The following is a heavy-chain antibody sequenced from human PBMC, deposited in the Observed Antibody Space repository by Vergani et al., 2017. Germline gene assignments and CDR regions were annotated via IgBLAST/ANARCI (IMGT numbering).Heavy chain of an antibody. J-gene: IGHJ4*02. V-gene: IGHV1-69*01. D-gene: IGHD3-10*01. Sequence: QVQLVQSGAEVKKPGSSVKVSCKASGGTFSSYAISWVRQAPGRGLEWMGGIIPIFGTANYAQKFQGRVTITADESTSTAYMELSSLRSEDTAVYYCAKDLTGSGSYYMGDYFDYWGQGTLVTVSS. CDR1: GGTFSSYA. CDR2: IIPIFGTA. CDR3: AKDLTGSGSYYMGDYFDY.